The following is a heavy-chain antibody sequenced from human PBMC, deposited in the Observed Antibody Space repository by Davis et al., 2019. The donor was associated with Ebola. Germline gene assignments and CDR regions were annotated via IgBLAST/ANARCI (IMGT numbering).Heavy chain of an antibody. V-gene: IGHV3-33*01. Sequence: GESLKISCAASGFTFSSYGMHWVRQAPGKGLEWVAVIWYDGSNKYYADSVKGRFTISRDNSKNTLYLQMNSLRAEDGAVYYCARDRPLDFFFGDYYGMDVWGQGTTVTVSS. J-gene: IGHJ6*02. D-gene: IGHD3-16*01. CDR2: IWYDGSNK. CDR1: GFTFSSYG. CDR3: ARDRPLDFFFGDYYGMDV.